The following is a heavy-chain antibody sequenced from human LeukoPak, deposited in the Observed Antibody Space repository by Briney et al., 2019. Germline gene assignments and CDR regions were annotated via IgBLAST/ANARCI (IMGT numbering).Heavy chain of an antibody. CDR1: GGSISGSH. CDR3: ARGPGLTVAGTEDYFDY. CDR2: IHYTGST. J-gene: IGHJ4*02. V-gene: IGHV4-59*12. Sequence: SETLSLTCLVSGGSISGSHWSWIRQPPGKGLEWIGYIHYTGSTDYNPSLRSRVTLSIDMSKNQFSLRLSSVTAADTAVYYCARGPGLTVAGTEDYFDYWGQGTLVTVSS. D-gene: IGHD6-19*01.